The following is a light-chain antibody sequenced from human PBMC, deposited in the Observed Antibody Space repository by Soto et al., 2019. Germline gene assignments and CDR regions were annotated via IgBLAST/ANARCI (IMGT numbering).Light chain of an antibody. CDR3: MQALQTPLT. J-gene: IGKJ4*01. Sequence: DIVMTQSPLSLPVTPGEPAYVSCRSSQSLLHSNGYNYLDWYLQKPGQSPQLLIYLGSNRASGVPDRFSGSGSGTDFTLKISRVEAEDVGVYYCMQALQTPLTFGRGTKVEIK. V-gene: IGKV2-28*01. CDR1: QSLLHSNGYNY. CDR2: LGS.